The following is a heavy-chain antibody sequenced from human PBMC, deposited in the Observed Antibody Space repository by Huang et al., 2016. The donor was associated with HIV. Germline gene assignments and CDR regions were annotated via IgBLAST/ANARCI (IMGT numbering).Heavy chain of an antibody. CDR3: ARGFGINYNHEAFDV. J-gene: IGHJ3*01. D-gene: IGHD3-10*01. V-gene: IGHV1-8*01. Sequence: QIQLAQSGAEVKKPGASVKVSCKASGYTFTNYDINWVRQASGQGLELMGWMNPKSGNVGYTKKFQGRCAILRNSSINTSYLEVTSLTSEDTAVYYCARGFGINYNHEAFDVWGQGTMVTVSS. CDR2: MNPKSGNV. CDR1: GYTFTNYD.